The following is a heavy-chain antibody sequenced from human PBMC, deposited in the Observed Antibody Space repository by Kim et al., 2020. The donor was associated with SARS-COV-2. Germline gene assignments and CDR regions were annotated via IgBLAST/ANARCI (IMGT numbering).Heavy chain of an antibody. D-gene: IGHD2-15*01. V-gene: IGHV3-21*01. CDR2: YI. Sequence: YIYYADSVKGRFTIPRDNAKNSLYLQMNSLRAEDTAVYYCARDSPVAPIHYWGQGTLVTVSS. CDR3: ARDSPVAPIHY. J-gene: IGHJ4*02.